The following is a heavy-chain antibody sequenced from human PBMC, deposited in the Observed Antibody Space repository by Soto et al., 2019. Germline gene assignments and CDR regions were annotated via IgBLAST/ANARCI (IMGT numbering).Heavy chain of an antibody. CDR3: AREVAARL. CDR1: GFTFSSYW. Sequence: EVQLVESGGGLVQPGGSLRLSCAASGFTFSSYWMSWFRQAPGKGLEWVANIKKDGSEENYVDSVKCPLTISRDNAKYALYVQMNGRRVEDTAVYYCAREVAARLWGKGTPVTGCS. CDR2: IKKDGSEE. V-gene: IGHV3-7*01. J-gene: IGHJ6*04. D-gene: IGHD6-6*01.